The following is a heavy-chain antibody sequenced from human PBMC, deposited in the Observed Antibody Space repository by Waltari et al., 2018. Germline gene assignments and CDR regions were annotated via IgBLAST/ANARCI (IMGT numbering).Heavy chain of an antibody. Sequence: EVQLVESGGGLVQPGGSLRLSCAASGFTFSSYEMNWVRQAPGKGLEWVSYSSSRGSTIYYADSVKGRFTISRDNAKNSLYLQMNSLRAEDTAVYYCARDAHYDILAGYYIRGGYWGQGTLVTVSS. J-gene: IGHJ4*02. CDR3: ARDAHYDILAGYYIRGGY. CDR2: SSSRGSTI. D-gene: IGHD3-9*01. CDR1: GFTFSSYE. V-gene: IGHV3-48*03.